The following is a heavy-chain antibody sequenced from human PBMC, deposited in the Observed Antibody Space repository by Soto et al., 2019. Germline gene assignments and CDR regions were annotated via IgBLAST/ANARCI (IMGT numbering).Heavy chain of an antibody. V-gene: IGHV4-39*01. CDR2: IYYLGNT. J-gene: IGHJ3*02. Sequence: SETLSLTCTVSGGSISSTSSYWAWIRQPPGKGLEWVGSIYYLGNTYYNPSLGSRVTISVDTSKNQFSLKLSSVTAADTAVYYCARLPLRITIFGVVILDAFDIWGQGTMVTVSS. D-gene: IGHD3-3*01. CDR1: GGSISSTSSY. CDR3: ARLPLRITIFGVVILDAFDI.